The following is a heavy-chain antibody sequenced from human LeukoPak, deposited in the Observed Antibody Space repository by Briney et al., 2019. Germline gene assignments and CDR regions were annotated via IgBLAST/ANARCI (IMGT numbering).Heavy chain of an antibody. D-gene: IGHD4-17*01. Sequence: PSETLSLTCTVSGDSNSNYYWNWIRQPPGKGLEWIGYIYYSGSTNYNPSLKSRVTISIDTSKNQFSLKLSSVTAADTAVYYCAREGMTTGEFDPWGQGTLVTVSS. V-gene: IGHV4-59*01. J-gene: IGHJ5*02. CDR2: IYYSGST. CDR3: AREGMTTGEFDP. CDR1: GDSNSNYY.